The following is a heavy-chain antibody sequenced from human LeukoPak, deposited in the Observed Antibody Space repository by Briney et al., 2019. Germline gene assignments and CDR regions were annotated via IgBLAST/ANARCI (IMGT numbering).Heavy chain of an antibody. D-gene: IGHD2-15*01. CDR3: ACYRGVFALDI. V-gene: IGHV3-30*03. CDR1: GFTFSNFA. CDR2: ISYDGRNL. J-gene: IGHJ3*02. Sequence: GRSLRLSCAASGFTFSNFAMHWVRQTPGKGLEWVALISYDGRNLKYTDSVKGRFTISRDNSKNTLYLQMNSLRTEDTAVYYCACYRGVFALDIWGQGTMVTVSS.